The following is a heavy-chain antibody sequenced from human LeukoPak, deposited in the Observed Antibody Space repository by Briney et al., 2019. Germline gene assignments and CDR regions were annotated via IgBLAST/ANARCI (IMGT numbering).Heavy chain of an antibody. Sequence: GGSLRLSCAASGFTFSSYWMHWVRQAPGKGLVWVSRINSDGSSTSYADSVKGRFTISRDNAKNTLYLQMNSLRAEDTAVYYCARVPYSSSPFDYRGQGTLVTVSS. CDR3: ARVPYSSSPFDY. V-gene: IGHV3-74*01. J-gene: IGHJ4*02. CDR1: GFTFSSYW. D-gene: IGHD6-6*01. CDR2: INSDGSST.